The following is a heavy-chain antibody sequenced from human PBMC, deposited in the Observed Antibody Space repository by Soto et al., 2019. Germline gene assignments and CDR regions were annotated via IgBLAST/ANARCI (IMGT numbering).Heavy chain of an antibody. CDR1: GYSISIGYY. Sequence: SETLSLTCAVSGYSISIGYYWVCIRQPPGKGLEWIGSIYHSGSTYYNPSLKSRVTISVDTSKNQFSLKLSSVTAADTAVYYCARAAAWGLTGTTIWFDPWGQGNLVTV. CDR3: ARAAAWGLTGTTIWFDP. CDR2: IYHSGST. D-gene: IGHD1-7*01. J-gene: IGHJ5*02. V-gene: IGHV4-38-2*01.